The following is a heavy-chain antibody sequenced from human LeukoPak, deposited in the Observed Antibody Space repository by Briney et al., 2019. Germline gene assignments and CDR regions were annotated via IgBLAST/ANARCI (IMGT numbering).Heavy chain of an antibody. V-gene: IGHV1-2*02. D-gene: IGHD4-17*01. CDR1: GYTFTGYL. CDR2: IDPNSGGT. CDR3: ASAAVYGDPTNPYFDY. J-gene: IGHJ4*02. Sequence: ASMKVSCKASGYTFTGYLMHWVRQAPGQGLEWMGWIDPNSGGTNYAQKFQGRVTMTRDTSINTAFMELSRLRSDDSAVYCCASAAVYGDPTNPYFDYWGQGTLVTVSS.